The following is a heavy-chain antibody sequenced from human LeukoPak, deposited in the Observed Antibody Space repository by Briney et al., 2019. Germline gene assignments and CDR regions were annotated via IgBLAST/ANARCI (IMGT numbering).Heavy chain of an antibody. D-gene: IGHD2-15*01. CDR2: ISSSGSTI. CDR1: GFTFSSYE. J-gene: IGHJ6*03. Sequence: GGSLRLSCAASGFTFSSYEMNWVRQAPGKGLEWVSYISSSGSTIYYADSVKGRFTISRDNAKNSLYLQMNSLRAEDTALYYCARHAGSLIVYYYYMDVWGKGTTVTVSS. CDR3: ARHAGSLIVYYYYMDV. V-gene: IGHV3-48*03.